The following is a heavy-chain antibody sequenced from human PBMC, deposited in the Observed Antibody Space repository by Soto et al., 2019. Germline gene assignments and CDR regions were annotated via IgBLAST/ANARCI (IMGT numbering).Heavy chain of an antibody. V-gene: IGHV3-21*04. J-gene: IGHJ4*02. Sequence: GGSLRLSCRVSGFNFAAYTMNWVRQSPGKGLEWVSSISSTETYIYYAGAVKGRFTISRDNAKNSVYLQMNRLTTEDTALYYCARTTAVPNTLRSRYFFDYWGQGTLVTVSS. CDR3: ARTTAVPNTLRSRYFFDY. CDR1: GFNFAAYT. D-gene: IGHD4-17*01. CDR2: ISSTETYI.